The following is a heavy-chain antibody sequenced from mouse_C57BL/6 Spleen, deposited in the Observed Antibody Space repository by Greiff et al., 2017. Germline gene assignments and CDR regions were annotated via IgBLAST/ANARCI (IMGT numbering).Heavy chain of an antibody. D-gene: IGHD2-13*01. CDR3: VRGGLLDAMDY. V-gene: IGHV10-1*01. CDR2: IRSKSNNYAT. J-gene: IGHJ4*01. CDR1: GFSFNTYA. Sequence: EVQRVESGGGLVQPQGSLKLSCAASGFSFNTYAMNWVRQAPGKGLEWVARIRSKSNNYATYYADSVKDRFTSSRDDSESMLYLQMNNFKTEDTAMYYCVRGGLLDAMDYWGQGTSVTVSS.